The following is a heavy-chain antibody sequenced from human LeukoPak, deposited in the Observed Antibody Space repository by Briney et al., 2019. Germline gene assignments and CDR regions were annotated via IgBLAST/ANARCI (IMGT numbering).Heavy chain of an antibody. CDR1: GYTFTSYY. J-gene: IGHJ4*02. Sequence: ASVKVSCKASGYTFTSYYMHWVRQAPGQGLEWMGIINPSGGSTSYAQKFQGRVTMTRDTSTSTVYMELSSLRSEDTAVYYCARDRSTMVRGVITEGNDYWGQGTLVTVSS. CDR2: INPSGGST. D-gene: IGHD3-10*01. CDR3: ARDRSTMVRGVITEGNDY. V-gene: IGHV1-46*01.